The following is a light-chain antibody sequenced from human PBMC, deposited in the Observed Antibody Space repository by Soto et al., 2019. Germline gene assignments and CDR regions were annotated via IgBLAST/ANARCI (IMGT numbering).Light chain of an antibody. Sequence: DIQMTQSPSSLSVSVGDRVTITCRASQDIGSSLGWFQQKPGKAPKSLIYAASTLQVGVPSRFSSRGSGTDFILTISSLQPEDFATYSCQQYNSYPRTFGQGTKVELK. CDR1: QDIGSS. V-gene: IGKV1-16*01. CDR3: QQYNSYPRT. CDR2: AAS. J-gene: IGKJ1*01.